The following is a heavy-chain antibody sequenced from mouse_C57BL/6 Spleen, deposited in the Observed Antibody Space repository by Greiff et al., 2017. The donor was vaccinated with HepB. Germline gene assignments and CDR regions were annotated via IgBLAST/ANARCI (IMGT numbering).Heavy chain of an antibody. CDR3: ARFITTVVARGYAMDY. V-gene: IGHV2-2*01. CDR2: IWSGGST. D-gene: IGHD1-1*01. J-gene: IGHJ4*01. CDR1: GFSLTSYG. Sequence: VQLQQSGPGLVQPSQSLSITCTVSGFSLTSYGVHWVRQSPGKGLEWLGVIWSGGSTDYNAAFISRLSISKDNSKSQVFFKMNSLQADDTAIYYCARFITTVVARGYAMDYWGQGTSVTVSS.